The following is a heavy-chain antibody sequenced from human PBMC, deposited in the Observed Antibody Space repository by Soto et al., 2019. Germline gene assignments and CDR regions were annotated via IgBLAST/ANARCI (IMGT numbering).Heavy chain of an antibody. Sequence: ASETLSLTCAVSGDSISGNNWWSWVRQSPGKGLEWIGEIYHTGKATYNPSLKTRVTMSVDKSKIQFSLEVRSVTAADTAVYYCVASLAASGLNWLDPWGRGTLVTVSS. CDR3: VASLAASGLNWLDP. V-gene: IGHV4-4*02. CDR2: IYHTGKA. CDR1: GDSISGNNW. D-gene: IGHD6-13*01. J-gene: IGHJ5*02.